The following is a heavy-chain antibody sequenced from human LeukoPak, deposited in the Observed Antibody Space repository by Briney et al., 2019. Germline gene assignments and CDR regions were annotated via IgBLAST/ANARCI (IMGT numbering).Heavy chain of an antibody. CDR2: ISGSV. V-gene: IGHV3-23*01. CDR1: GFTFSSYA. D-gene: IGHD6-19*01. CDR3: AKYSPYSSGWSYFDT. Sequence: AGGSLRLSCAASGFTFSSYAMSWVRQAPGKGLEWVSTISGSVYYADSVKGRFTISRDNSKNTLYLQMNSLSADDTAVYYCAKYSPYSSGWSYFDTGAREPWSPSPQ. J-gene: IGHJ4*02.